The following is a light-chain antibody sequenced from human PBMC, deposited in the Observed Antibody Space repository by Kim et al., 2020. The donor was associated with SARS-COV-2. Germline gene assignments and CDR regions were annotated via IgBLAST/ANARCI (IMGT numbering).Light chain of an antibody. V-gene: IGLV1-47*01. Sequence: GQRVTISCSGATSNIGNNYVFWYQNVTGTAPKLLIYDTNQRPSGVQDRFSGSKSGTSTSLAISGLRSEDEADYYCATWDDSLHGPVFGGGTQLTVL. CDR1: TSNIGNNY. CDR3: ATWDDSLHGPV. CDR2: DTN. J-gene: IGLJ3*02.